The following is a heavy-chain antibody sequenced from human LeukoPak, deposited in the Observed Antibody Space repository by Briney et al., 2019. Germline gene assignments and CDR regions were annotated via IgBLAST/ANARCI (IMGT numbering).Heavy chain of an antibody. CDR1: GYTFTSYG. D-gene: IGHD3-22*01. J-gene: IGHJ3*02. V-gene: IGHV1-18*01. CDR3: ARKTKREGIVVITGPYAFDI. CDR2: ISAYNGNT. Sequence: ASVKVSCKASGYTFTSYGISWVRQAPGQGLEWMGWISAYNGNTNYAQKLQGRVTMTTDTSTSTAYMELRSLRSDDTAVYYCARKTKREGIVVITGPYAFDIWGQGTMVTVSS.